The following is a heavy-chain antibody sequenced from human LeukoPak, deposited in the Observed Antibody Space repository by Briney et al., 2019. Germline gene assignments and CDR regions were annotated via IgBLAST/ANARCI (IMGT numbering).Heavy chain of an antibody. Sequence: SETLSLTCTVSGGTISSDHWSWIRQPPGKGLEWIGFIYYSGNTNYNPSLKSRVTISVDTSKNQFSLKLNSVTAADTAVYYCARQHPAATGTFDYWGQGTLVSVST. D-gene: IGHD1/OR15-1a*01. CDR2: IYYSGNT. CDR1: GGTISSDH. V-gene: IGHV4-59*08. J-gene: IGHJ4*02. CDR3: ARQHPAATGTFDY.